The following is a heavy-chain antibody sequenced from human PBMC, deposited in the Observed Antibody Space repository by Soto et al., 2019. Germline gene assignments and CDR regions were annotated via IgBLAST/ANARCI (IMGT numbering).Heavy chain of an antibody. CDR2: IIPVLDMP. D-gene: IGHD6-13*01. J-gene: IGHJ4*02. Sequence: QVQLVQSGAEVKKPGSSVKVSCKASGDTLSTYTISWVRQAPEQGLEWMGWIIPVLDMPIYAQKFQGRVTIRAEKSTSTVYMELSSLRSHDTAVYYCVRGIAAGTDYWGQGTLVTVSS. CDR3: VRGIAAGTDY. V-gene: IGHV1-69*02. CDR1: GDTLSTYT.